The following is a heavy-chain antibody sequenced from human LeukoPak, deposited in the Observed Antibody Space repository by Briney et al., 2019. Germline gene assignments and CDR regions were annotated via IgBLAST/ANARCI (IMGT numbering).Heavy chain of an antibody. CDR3: ARDRYYYGSGSWFDP. J-gene: IGHJ5*02. Sequence: SETLSLTCTVSGGSISSYYWSWIRQTPGKALEWIGYIYYSGSTNYNPSLKSRVTISVDTSKNQFSLKLSSVTAADTAVYYCARDRYYYGSGSWFDPWGQGTLVTVSS. CDR2: IYYSGST. D-gene: IGHD3-10*01. CDR1: GGSISSYY. V-gene: IGHV4-59*01.